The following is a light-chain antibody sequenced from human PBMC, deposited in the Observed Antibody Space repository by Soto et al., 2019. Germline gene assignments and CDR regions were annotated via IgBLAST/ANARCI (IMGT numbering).Light chain of an antibody. J-gene: IGKJ1*01. Sequence: VVLTQSPASLSLAPWEIATLSCSAIQSVSNNYLAWYQQKPGQAPRLLIYGASTRATGIPARFSGSGSGTEFTLTISSLQSEDFAVYYCQPYNNWPPWTFGQRTKVDI. V-gene: IGKV3-15*01. CDR1: QSVSNN. CDR3: QPYNNWPPWT. CDR2: GAS.